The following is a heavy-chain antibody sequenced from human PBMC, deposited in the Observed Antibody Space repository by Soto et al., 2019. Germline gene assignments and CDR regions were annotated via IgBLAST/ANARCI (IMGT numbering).Heavy chain of an antibody. V-gene: IGHV3-30*18. CDR1: GFTFSSYG. J-gene: IGHJ4*02. CDR3: AKDYYDILTGYPNYFDY. D-gene: IGHD3-9*01. CDR2: ISYDGSNK. Sequence: PGGSLRLSCAASGFTFSSYGMHWVRQAPGKGLEWVAVISYDGSNKYYADSVKGRFTISRDNSKNTLYLQMNSLRAEDTAVYYCAKDYYDILTGYPNYFDYWGQGT.